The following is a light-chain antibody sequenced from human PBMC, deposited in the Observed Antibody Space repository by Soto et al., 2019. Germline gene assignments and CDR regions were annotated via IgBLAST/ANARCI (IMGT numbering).Light chain of an antibody. CDR1: QIISTW. Sequence: DIKLTQSPSSLSASVGDRVTITCRASQIISTWLAWYQQKSGEAPKLLIYRASNLVSGVPSRFSGSGSGTEFTLTISALQPDDFSIYYCQHYETYSGTFGPGTKVDL. CDR2: RAS. V-gene: IGKV1-5*03. CDR3: QHYETYSGT. J-gene: IGKJ3*01.